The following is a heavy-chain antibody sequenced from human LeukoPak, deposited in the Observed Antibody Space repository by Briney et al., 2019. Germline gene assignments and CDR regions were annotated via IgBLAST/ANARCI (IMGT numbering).Heavy chain of an antibody. CDR2: TGTAGDT. CDR3: ARAGGNKKDYYYGMDV. D-gene: IGHD4-23*01. Sequence: TGGSLRLSCAASGFTFSSYDMHWVRQATGKGLEWVSATGTAGDTYYPGSVKGRFTISRENAKNSLYLQMNSLRAGDTAVYYCARAGGNKKDYYYGMDVWGQGTTVTVSS. V-gene: IGHV3-13*01. J-gene: IGHJ6*02. CDR1: GFTFSSYD.